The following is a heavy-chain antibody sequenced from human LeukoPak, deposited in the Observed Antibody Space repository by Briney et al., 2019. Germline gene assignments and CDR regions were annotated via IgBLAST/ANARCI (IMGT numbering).Heavy chain of an antibody. CDR2: INPSGGST. J-gene: IGHJ3*02. CDR1: GYTFTSYY. Sequence: ASVKVSCKASGYTFTSYYVHWVRQAPGQGLEWMGIINPSGGSTSYAQKFQGRVTMTRDMSTSTVYMELSSLRSEDTAVYYCASDDEGTMVRGEYAFDIWGQGTMVTVSS. D-gene: IGHD3-10*01. V-gene: IGHV1-46*01. CDR3: ASDDEGTMVRGEYAFDI.